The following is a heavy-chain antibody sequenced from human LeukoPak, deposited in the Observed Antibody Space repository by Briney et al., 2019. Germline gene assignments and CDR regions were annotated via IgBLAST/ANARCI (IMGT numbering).Heavy chain of an antibody. CDR3: ASSNWNDFDYDY. D-gene: IGHD1-20*01. V-gene: IGHV3-48*04. CDR1: GFTFSSYS. Sequence: PGGSLRLSCAASGFTFSSYSMNWVRQAPGKGLEWVSYISRSSSTIYCADSVKGRFTISRDNAKNSLYLQMNSLRAEDTAVYYCASSNWNDFDYDYWGQGTLVTVSS. CDR2: ISRSSSTI. J-gene: IGHJ4*02.